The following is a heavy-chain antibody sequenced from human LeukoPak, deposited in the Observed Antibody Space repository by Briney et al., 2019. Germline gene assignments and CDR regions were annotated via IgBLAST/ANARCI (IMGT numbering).Heavy chain of an antibody. D-gene: IGHD2-2*01. Sequence: SETLSLTCTVSGGSISSYYWSWIRQPPGKGLEWIWYIYYSGSTNYNPSLKSRVTISVDTSKNQFSLKLSSVTAADTAVYYCARRKAIVVVPAATYHDAFDIWGQGTMVTVSS. CDR2: IYYSGST. CDR1: GGSISSYY. V-gene: IGHV4-59*01. CDR3: ARRKAIVVVPAATYHDAFDI. J-gene: IGHJ3*02.